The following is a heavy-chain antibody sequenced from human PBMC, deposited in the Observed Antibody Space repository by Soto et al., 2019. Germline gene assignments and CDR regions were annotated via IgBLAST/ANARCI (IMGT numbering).Heavy chain of an antibody. V-gene: IGHV4-38-2*01. J-gene: IGHJ4*02. D-gene: IGHD4-17*01. CDR3: VRSGDDYGSYIDY. CDR1: GYWISGGYY. Sequence: PSDTLSLTCDVSGYWISGGYYWAWVRQPPGKGMEWSGSINHRGNSYYNPSLKSRVTISVDTSKNQGSLKVSSVTAADTAVYYCVRSGDDYGSYIDYWGQGTLVTVSS. CDR2: INHRGNS.